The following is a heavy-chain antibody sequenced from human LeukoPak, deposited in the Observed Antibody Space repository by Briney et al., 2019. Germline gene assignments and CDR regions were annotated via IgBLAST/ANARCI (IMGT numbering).Heavy chain of an antibody. V-gene: IGHV3-7*01. CDR3: SRDANYYDSSRHYFDAFDI. CDR1: GFMFSKYW. D-gene: IGHD3-22*01. CDR2: IRGDGSVK. Sequence: PGGSLRLSCEASGFMFSKYWMTWVRQAPGKGLEWVANIRGDGSVKYLLDSVKGRFGISRDNAKNSLSLEMNNLRAEDTAVYYCSRDANYYDSSRHYFDAFDIWGRGTMVTVSS. J-gene: IGHJ3*02.